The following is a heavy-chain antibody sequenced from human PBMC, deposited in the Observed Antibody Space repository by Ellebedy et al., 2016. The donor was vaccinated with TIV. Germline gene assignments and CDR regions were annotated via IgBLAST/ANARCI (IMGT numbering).Heavy chain of an antibody. CDR2: DYFSGMT. CDR1: GGSIGGYY. V-gene: IGHV4-39*01. D-gene: IGHD5-18*01. J-gene: IGHJ4*02. CDR3: ASPTRGYTYGFDS. Sequence: SETLSLTCSVSGGSIGGYYWGWIRQPPGKGLEWIGSDYFSGMTYYNPSLKSRVTTSVDKSKNQFSLKLSSVTAADTAVYYCASPTRGYTYGFDSWGQGTLVTVSS.